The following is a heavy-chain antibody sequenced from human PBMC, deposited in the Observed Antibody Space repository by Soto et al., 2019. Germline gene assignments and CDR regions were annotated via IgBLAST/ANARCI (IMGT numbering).Heavy chain of an antibody. V-gene: IGHV4-59*01. CDR1: GGSISRYY. CDR2: IYYSGST. D-gene: IGHD3-10*01. Sequence: PSETLSLTCTVSGGSISRYYCNWIRQPPGKGLEWIGYIYYSGSTNYNPSLKSRVTISVDTSKNQFSLKLSSVTAADTAVYYCARDPGSGSYYGWFDPWGQGTLVTVSS. J-gene: IGHJ5*02. CDR3: ARDPGSGSYYGWFDP.